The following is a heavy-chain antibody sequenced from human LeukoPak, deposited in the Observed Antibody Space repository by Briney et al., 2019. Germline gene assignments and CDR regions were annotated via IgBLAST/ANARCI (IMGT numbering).Heavy chain of an antibody. D-gene: IGHD1-26*01. CDR1: GGTFSGYY. Sequence: SETLSLTCAVYGGTFSGYYWSWIRKPPGKRLEWVGESNDSGGTNYSPSLKSRVTISADKSKNQVSLKLTSVTAADTAVYYCARLSVIVGSTLEYYYYYMDVWGQGTTVTVSS. J-gene: IGHJ6*03. CDR2: SNDSGGT. CDR3: ARLSVIVGSTLEYYYYYMDV. V-gene: IGHV4-34*01.